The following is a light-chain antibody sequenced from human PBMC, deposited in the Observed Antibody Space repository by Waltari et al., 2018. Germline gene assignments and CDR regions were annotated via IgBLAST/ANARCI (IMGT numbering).Light chain of an antibody. CDR1: SGHSSYA. CDR2: LNSDGSH. J-gene: IGLJ3*02. CDR3: QTWGTGMV. V-gene: IGLV4-69*01. Sequence: QLVLTQSPSASASLGASVKLTCTLSSGHSSYAIAWHQQQPGKGPRFLMKLNSDGSHSKGDGIPDRSSGSSSGAERYLTISSLQSEDEADYYCQTWGTGMVFGGGTKLTVL.